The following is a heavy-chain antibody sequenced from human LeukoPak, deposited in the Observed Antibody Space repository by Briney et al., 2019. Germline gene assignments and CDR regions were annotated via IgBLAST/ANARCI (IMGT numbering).Heavy chain of an antibody. V-gene: IGHV3-23*01. J-gene: IGHJ4*02. CDR3: AKWKYSNSGVDDY. Sequence: GGSLRLSCAASGFTFSSYAMSWVRQVPGKGLEWVSVISGSGDNTYYADSVKGRFTISRDNSKNMLYLQMNSLRAEDTAVYYCAKWKYSNSGVDDYWGQGTLVTVSS. CDR2: ISGSGDNT. D-gene: IGHD6-6*01. CDR1: GFTFSSYA.